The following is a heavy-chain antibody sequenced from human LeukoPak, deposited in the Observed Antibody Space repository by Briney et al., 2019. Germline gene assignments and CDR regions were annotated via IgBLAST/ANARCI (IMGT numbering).Heavy chain of an antibody. D-gene: IGHD2/OR15-2a*01. J-gene: IGHJ4*02. Sequence: PGGSLRLSCVVSGFMFSSNTMTWVRQAPGKGLEWVANIKEDGSEKHYVDSVKGRSTISRDNAKNSLYLQMNGLRAEDTAVYYCATGGRRYYADWGQGTLVTVSS. CDR1: GFMFSSNT. CDR2: IKEDGSEK. V-gene: IGHV3-7*01. CDR3: ATGGRRYYAD.